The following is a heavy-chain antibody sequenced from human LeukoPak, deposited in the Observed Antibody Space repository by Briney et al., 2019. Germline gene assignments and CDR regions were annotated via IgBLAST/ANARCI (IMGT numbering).Heavy chain of an antibody. D-gene: IGHD3-3*01. Sequence: GGSLRLTCTASGFNVSQKYMTWVRQAPGKGLEDVSVIYSGGTTYHIESVKGRFTVSRDNSKNTFFLQMDDLRADDTGVYFCARDFYDHYGGGFVWGRGTSVTVSS. CDR2: IYSGGTT. V-gene: IGHV3-66*01. J-gene: IGHJ6*02. CDR3: ARDFYDHYGGGFV. CDR1: GFNVSQKY.